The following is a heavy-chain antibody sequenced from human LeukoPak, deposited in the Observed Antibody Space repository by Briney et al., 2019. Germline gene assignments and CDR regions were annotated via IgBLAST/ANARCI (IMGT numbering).Heavy chain of an antibody. Sequence: GGSLRLSCAASGFIFSDYGMHWVRQAPGKGLEWVTFITFDGKNKYYTDSVKGRFTVSRDNSKNTLYLEMNSLRAEDTAVYYCAKDTIFTVDPFDYWGQGTLVTVSS. J-gene: IGHJ4*02. CDR2: ITFDGKNK. CDR3: AKDTIFTVDPFDY. CDR1: GFIFSDYG. V-gene: IGHV3-30*02. D-gene: IGHD3-3*01.